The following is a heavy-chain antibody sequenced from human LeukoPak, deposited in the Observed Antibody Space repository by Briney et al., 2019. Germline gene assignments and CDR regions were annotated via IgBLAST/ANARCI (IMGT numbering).Heavy chain of an antibody. D-gene: IGHD3-3*01. V-gene: IGHV4-39*07. J-gene: IGHJ4*02. CDR3: ARVGSGTIFGVVIRSSIDY. Sequence: PSETLSLTCTVSSGSISTSNYYWGWVRQPPGKGLEWIGSIYHSGSTYYNPSLKSRVTISVDTSKNQFSLKLSSVTAADTAVYYCARVGSGTIFGVVIRSSIDYWGQGTLVTVSS. CDR2: IYHSGST. CDR1: SGSISTSNYY.